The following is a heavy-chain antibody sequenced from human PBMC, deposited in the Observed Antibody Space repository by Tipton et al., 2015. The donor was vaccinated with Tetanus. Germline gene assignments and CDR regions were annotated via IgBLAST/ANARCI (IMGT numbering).Heavy chain of an antibody. J-gene: IGHJ5*02. CDR1: GGSFSDYF. V-gene: IGHV4-34*01. Sequence: TLSLTCAVHGGSFSDYFWSWIRQSPGKGLEWIGEINYTGSTKYNPSLKSRVTMSVDTSKKQFSLQLKSVTAADTAVYYCAASVVRWFDPWGQGARVTVSS. D-gene: IGHD2-2*01. CDR2: INYTGST. CDR3: AASVVRWFDP.